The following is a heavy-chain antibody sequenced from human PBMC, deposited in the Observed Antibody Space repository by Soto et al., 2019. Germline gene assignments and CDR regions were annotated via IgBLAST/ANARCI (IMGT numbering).Heavy chain of an antibody. V-gene: IGHV3-48*02. CDR3: ARVGWEPLGSDY. J-gene: IGHJ4*02. Sequence: EVQVVESGGGLVQPGGSLRLSCAASGFTFSSYAMNWVRQAPGKGLEWVSYISSSSSAIYYADSVKGRFTISRDNAKNSLYLHMNSLRDEDMAVYYCARVGWEPLGSDYWGQGTLVTVSS. D-gene: IGHD1-26*01. CDR2: ISSSSSAI. CDR1: GFTFSSYA.